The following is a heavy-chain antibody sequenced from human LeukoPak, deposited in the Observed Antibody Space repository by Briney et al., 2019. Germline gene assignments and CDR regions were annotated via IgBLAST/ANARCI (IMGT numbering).Heavy chain of an antibody. CDR3: ASAEANYGGSVFDY. Sequence: PSETLSLTCSVSGGSIGTSSYYWGWIRQPPGKGLEWLGTIYYGGNINDNLSLKSRLTISADTSNNQLSLKLSSVTAADTAVYYCASAEANYGGSVFDYWGQGTLVTVSS. CDR2: IYYGGNI. D-gene: IGHD4-23*01. CDR1: GGSIGTSSYY. V-gene: IGHV4-39*01. J-gene: IGHJ4*02.